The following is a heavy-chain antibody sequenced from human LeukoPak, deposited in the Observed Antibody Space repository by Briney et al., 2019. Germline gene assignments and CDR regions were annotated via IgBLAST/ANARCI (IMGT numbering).Heavy chain of an antibody. D-gene: IGHD6-19*01. CDR2: ISSSGSTI. CDR1: GFTFSSYE. CDR3: TRDLGIAVAGYFDY. V-gene: IGHV3-48*03. Sequence: PGGSLRLSCAASGFTFSSYEMNWVRQAPGKGLEWVSYISSSGSTIYHADSVKGRFTISRDNAKNSLYLQMNSLRAEDTAVYYCTRDLGIAVAGYFDYWGQGTLVTVSS. J-gene: IGHJ4*02.